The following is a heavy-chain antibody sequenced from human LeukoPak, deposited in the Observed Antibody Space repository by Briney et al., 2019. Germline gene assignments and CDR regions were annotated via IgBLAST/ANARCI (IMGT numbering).Heavy chain of an antibody. CDR1: GGSISSGSYY. D-gene: IGHD3-22*01. V-gene: IGHV4-61*02. CDR3: ARSQKQVVIGDY. Sequence: SETLSLTCTVSGGSISSGSYYWSWIRQPAGKGLEWIGRIYTSGSTNYNPSLKSRVTISVDTSKNQFSLKLSSVTAADTAVYYCARSQKQVVIGDYWGQGTLVTVPS. CDR2: IYTSGST. J-gene: IGHJ4*02.